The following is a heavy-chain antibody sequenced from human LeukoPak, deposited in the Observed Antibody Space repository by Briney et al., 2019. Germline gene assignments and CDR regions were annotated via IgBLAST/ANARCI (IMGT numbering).Heavy chain of an antibody. D-gene: IGHD3-10*01. CDR1: GFTVSSNY. CDR3: ARDQATMIRNGFDV. CDR2: IYGGGKT. Sequence: GGSLRLSCAASGFTVSSNYMNWVHQAPGKGLEWVSVIYGGGKTYYADSVKGRFTLSRDNSKNMLFLQMNGLRVEDTAVYYCARDQATMIRNGFDVWSQGTTVTVSS. J-gene: IGHJ6*02. V-gene: IGHV3-53*01.